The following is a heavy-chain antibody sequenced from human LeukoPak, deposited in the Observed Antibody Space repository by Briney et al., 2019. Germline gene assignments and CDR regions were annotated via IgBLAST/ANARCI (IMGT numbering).Heavy chain of an antibody. Sequence: PGGSLRLSCAASGFTVSSNYMSWVRQAPGKGLEWVSIIYSGGSTFYADSVKGRFTISRDNSENTLYLQMNSLRVEDTAVYYCARGGSYLSAFDIWGQGTMVTVSS. CDR2: IYSGGST. CDR3: ARGGSYLSAFDI. V-gene: IGHV3-53*01. D-gene: IGHD1-26*01. CDR1: GFTVSSNY. J-gene: IGHJ3*02.